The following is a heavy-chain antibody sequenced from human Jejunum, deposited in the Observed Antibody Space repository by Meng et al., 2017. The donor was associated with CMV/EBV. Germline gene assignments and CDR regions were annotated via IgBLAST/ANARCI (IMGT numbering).Heavy chain of an antibody. Sequence: SASTFHDYYMLWSRQSPGQGLEWMGWLNPTTGGTNYAQKFQGRVTMTSDTSTNTAYMELTRLRSDDTALYYCAKDGGSYLDYYFDYWGQGTLITVSS. CDR2: LNPTTGGT. V-gene: IGHV1-2*02. D-gene: IGHD1-26*01. CDR1: ASTFHDYY. CDR3: AKDGGSYLDYYFDY. J-gene: IGHJ4*02.